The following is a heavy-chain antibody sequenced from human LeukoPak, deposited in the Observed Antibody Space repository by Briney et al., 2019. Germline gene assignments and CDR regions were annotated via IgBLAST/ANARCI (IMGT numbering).Heavy chain of an antibody. CDR1: GGSIRSY. V-gene: IGHV4-4*07. CDR2: IYGSGST. Sequence: SETLSLTCTVSGGSIRSYWSWIRQPAGKGLEWIGRIYGSGSTDYNPSLKSRVTMSIDTSKNQFSLKLSSVTAADTAVYYCARAAVPYYDSSKNWFDPWGQGTLVTVSS. D-gene: IGHD3-22*01. CDR3: ARAAVPYYDSSKNWFDP. J-gene: IGHJ5*02.